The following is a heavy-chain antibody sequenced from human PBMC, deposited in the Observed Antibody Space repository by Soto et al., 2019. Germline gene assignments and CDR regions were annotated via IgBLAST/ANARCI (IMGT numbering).Heavy chain of an antibody. CDR3: VRVPNY. Sequence: QVQLQESGPGLVKPSGTLSLTCTVSGDSISSFNWWSWVRQPPGKGLEWLGQIHHNGNTDYNASLKSRVTISIDKSKNQFSLNLNSVTVADTAVYYCVRVPNYWGQGTLVTVSS. CDR2: IHHNGNT. CDR1: GDSISSFNW. J-gene: IGHJ4*02. V-gene: IGHV4-4*02.